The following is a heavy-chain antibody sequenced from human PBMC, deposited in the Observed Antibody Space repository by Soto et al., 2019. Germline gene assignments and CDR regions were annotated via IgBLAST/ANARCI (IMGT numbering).Heavy chain of an antibody. J-gene: IGHJ4*02. Sequence: GGSLRLSCAASGFTFSTYSMNWVRQAPGKGLEWVSSVSSSSTYIYYADSVKGRFTISRDNAKNSLYLQMNSLRAEDTAVYYCARDLTPSTAVTLVVDCWGQGTLVTVSS. CDR3: ARDLTPSTAVTLVVDC. V-gene: IGHV3-21*01. D-gene: IGHD4-4*01. CDR2: VSSSSTYI. CDR1: GFTFSTYS.